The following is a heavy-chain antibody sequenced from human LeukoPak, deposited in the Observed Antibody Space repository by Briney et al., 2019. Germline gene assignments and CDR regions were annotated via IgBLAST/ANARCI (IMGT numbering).Heavy chain of an antibody. J-gene: IGHJ4*02. CDR1: GFTFSSYS. V-gene: IGHV3-21*01. Sequence: PGGSLRLSCAASGFTFSSYSMNWVRQAPGKGLEWVSSVSSSSSYIFYADSVKGRFTISRDNAKNSLYLQMNSLRAEDTAVYYCARSIVGSSLIDYWGQGTLVTVSS. CDR2: VSSSSSYI. D-gene: IGHD1-26*01. CDR3: ARSIVGSSLIDY.